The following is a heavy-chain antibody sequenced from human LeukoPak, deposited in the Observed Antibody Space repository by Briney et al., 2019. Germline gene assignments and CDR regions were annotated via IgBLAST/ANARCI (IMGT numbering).Heavy chain of an antibody. Sequence: GESLKISCKGSGYSFTSYWISWVRQMPGKGLEWMGRIDPSDSYTNYGPSFQGHVTMSVDKSISTAYLQWTSLKASDSAMYYCATNTMFRGIHAFDIWGQGTMVTVSS. V-gene: IGHV5-10-1*01. J-gene: IGHJ3*02. D-gene: IGHD3-10*01. CDR1: GYSFTSYW. CDR2: IDPSDSYT. CDR3: ATNTMFRGIHAFDI.